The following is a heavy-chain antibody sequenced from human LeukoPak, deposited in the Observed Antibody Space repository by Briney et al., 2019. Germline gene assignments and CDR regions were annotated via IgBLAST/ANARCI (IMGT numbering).Heavy chain of an antibody. D-gene: IGHD3-10*01. J-gene: IGHJ5*02. CDR2: INSDGSST. Sequence: GGSLRLSCAASGFTFSSYWMHWVRQAPGKGLVWVSRINSDGSSTSYADSVKGRFTISRDNAKNTLYLQMNSLRAEDTAVYYCARESYYGSGSYYTAFPKYNWFDPWGQGTLVTVSS. CDR3: ARESYYGSGSYYTAFPKYNWFDP. CDR1: GFTFSSYW. V-gene: IGHV3-74*01.